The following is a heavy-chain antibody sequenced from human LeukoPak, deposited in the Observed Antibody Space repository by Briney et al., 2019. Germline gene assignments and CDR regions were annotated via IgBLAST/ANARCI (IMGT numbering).Heavy chain of an antibody. Sequence: SGTLSLTCAVSGGSISSSNWWSWVRQPPGKGLEWIGEIYHSGSTNYNPSLKSRLTISVDTSKNQFSLKLNFVTAADTAMYYCARMFRSSWYINWFDPWGQGTLVTVSS. CDR1: GGSISSSNW. V-gene: IGHV4-4*02. D-gene: IGHD6-13*01. J-gene: IGHJ5*02. CDR3: ARMFRSSWYINWFDP. CDR2: IYHSGST.